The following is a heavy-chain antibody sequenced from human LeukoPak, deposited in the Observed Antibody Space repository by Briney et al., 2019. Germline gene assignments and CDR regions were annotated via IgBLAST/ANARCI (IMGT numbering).Heavy chain of an antibody. CDR3: AMCLSGYYLGFDY. J-gene: IGHJ4*02. CDR1: GYTFTGYY. Sequence: ASVKVSCKASGYTFTGYYMHWVRQAPGQGLEWMGWINPNSGGTNYAQKFQGRVTMTRDTSISTAYMELSRLRSDDTAVYYCAMCLSGYYLGFDYWGQGTLVTVSS. CDR2: INPNSGGT. D-gene: IGHD3-3*01. V-gene: IGHV1-2*02.